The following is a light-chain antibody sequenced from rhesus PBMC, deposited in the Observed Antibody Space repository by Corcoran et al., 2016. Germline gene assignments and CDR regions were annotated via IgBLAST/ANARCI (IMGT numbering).Light chain of an antibody. Sequence: DIVMTQTPLSLPVTPGEPASISCRSSQSLLDSDGYTHLHWYLQTPGQSPQLLIYLGSNRASGVPDRFSGSGSGTDFTLKVSRVEAEDVGVYYCMQTLQTPLTFSGGTKVELK. CDR2: LGS. V-gene: IGKV2-78*01. CDR1: QSLLDSDGYTH. CDR3: MQTLQTPLT. J-gene: IGKJ4*01.